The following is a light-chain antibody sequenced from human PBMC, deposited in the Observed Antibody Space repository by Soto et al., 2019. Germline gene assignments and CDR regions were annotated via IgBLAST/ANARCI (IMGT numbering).Light chain of an antibody. J-gene: IGKJ1*01. CDR3: MQALQTPRT. CDR2: LGS. Sequence: DIVMTQSPLSLPVTPGEPASISCRSSQSLLQSNGYNYLDWYLQKPGQSPQLLIYLGSNRASGVPDRFSGSXXXXXXXXXXSRVEAEDVGVYYCMQALQTPRTFGQGTKVEIK. CDR1: QSLLQSNGYNY. V-gene: IGKV2-28*01.